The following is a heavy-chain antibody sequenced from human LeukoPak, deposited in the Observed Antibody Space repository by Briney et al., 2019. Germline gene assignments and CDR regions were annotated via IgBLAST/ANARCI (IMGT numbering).Heavy chain of an antibody. V-gene: IGHV3-53*01. CDR1: GLTVSSKY. Sequence: GGSLRLSCAASGLTVSSKYMSWVRQAPGKGLEWVSVMYNNGNTHYADSVKGRFTIPRDNVKNTLYLQMNSLRPEDTAVYYCARVGGDRVAYWGQGTLVTVSS. CDR3: ARVGGDRVAY. J-gene: IGHJ4*02. CDR2: MYNNGNT. D-gene: IGHD4-17*01.